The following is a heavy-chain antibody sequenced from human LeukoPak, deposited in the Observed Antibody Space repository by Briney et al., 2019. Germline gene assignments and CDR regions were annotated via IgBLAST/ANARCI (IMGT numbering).Heavy chain of an antibody. J-gene: IGHJ6*03. V-gene: IGHV3-33*01. CDR3: ARDPHYYYGSGSYPAYYMDV. CDR2: IWYDGSNK. D-gene: IGHD3-10*01. CDR1: GFTFSSYG. Sequence: GRSLRLSCAASGFTFSSYGMHWVRQAPGKGLEWVAVIWYDGSNKYYADSVKGRITISRDNSKNTLYLQMNSLRAEDTAVYYCARDPHYYYGSGSYPAYYMDVWGKGTTVTVSS.